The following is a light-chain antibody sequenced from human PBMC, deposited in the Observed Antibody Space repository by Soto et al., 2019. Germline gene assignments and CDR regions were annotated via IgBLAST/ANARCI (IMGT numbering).Light chain of an antibody. Sequence: EIVLTQSPGTLSLSPGERATLSCRASLSVSSNYLAWYQQKPGQAPRLLIYGASSRATGIPDRFSGSGSGTDLTLTIRRLEPEDFAVYYCQQYGGSPPFSFGPGTRVDIK. CDR1: LSVSSNY. CDR3: QQYGGSPPFS. J-gene: IGKJ3*01. V-gene: IGKV3-20*01. CDR2: GAS.